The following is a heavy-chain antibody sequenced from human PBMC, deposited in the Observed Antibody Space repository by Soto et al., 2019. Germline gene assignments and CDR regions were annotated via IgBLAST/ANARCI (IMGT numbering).Heavy chain of an antibody. CDR1: GGSISSGGYY. D-gene: IGHD2-15*01. CDR2: IYYSGST. V-gene: IGHV4-31*03. CDR3: ARNHYRYCSGGSCYQLDP. Sequence: QVQLQESGPGLVKPSQTLSLTCTVSGGSISSGGYYWSWIRQHPGKGLEWIGYIYYSGSTYYNPSRKSRVTISVDTSKNQFSLKLSSVTAADTAVYYCARNHYRYCSGGSCYQLDPWGQGTLVTVSS. J-gene: IGHJ5*02.